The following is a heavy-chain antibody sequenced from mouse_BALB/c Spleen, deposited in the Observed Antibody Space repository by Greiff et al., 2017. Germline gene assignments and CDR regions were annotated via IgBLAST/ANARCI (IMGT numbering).Heavy chain of an antibody. V-gene: IGHV5-6-3*01. CDR1: GFTFSSYG. J-gene: IGHJ2*01. Sequence: EVKLVESGGGLVQPGGSLKLSCAASGFTFSSYGMSWVRQTPDKRLELVATINSNGGSTYYPDSVKGRFTISRDNAKNTLYLQMSSLKSEDTAMYYCARDEDFDYWGQGTTLTVSS. CDR2: INSNGGST. CDR3: ARDEDFDY.